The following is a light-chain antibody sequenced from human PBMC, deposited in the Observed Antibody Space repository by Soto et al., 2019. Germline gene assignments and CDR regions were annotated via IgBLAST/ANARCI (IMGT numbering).Light chain of an antibody. Sequence: DIVMTQSPLSLPVTPGEPASISCRSSQSLLLRNGLNYLDWYLQKPGQSPQLLIYLGSNRASGVPDRFIGSGSGTDFTLKISRVEAEYVGVYYCMQALQTPLTFGQGTKLEIK. CDR2: LGS. CDR1: QSLLLRNGLNY. J-gene: IGKJ2*01. V-gene: IGKV2-28*01. CDR3: MQALQTPLT.